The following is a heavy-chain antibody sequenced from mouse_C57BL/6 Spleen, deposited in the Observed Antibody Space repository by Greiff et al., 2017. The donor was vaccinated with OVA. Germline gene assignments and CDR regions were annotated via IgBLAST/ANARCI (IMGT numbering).Heavy chain of an antibody. CDR3: ARGYYYGSSGFDY. CDR2: IYPSDSET. V-gene: IGHV1-61*01. Sequence: QVQLQQPGAELVRPGSSVKLSCKASAYTFTSYWMDWVKQRPGQGLEWIGNIYPSDSETHYNQKFKDKATLTVDKSSSTAYMQLSSLTSEDSAVYYCARGYYYGSSGFDYWGQGTTLTVSS. D-gene: IGHD1-1*01. CDR1: AYTFTSYW. J-gene: IGHJ2*01.